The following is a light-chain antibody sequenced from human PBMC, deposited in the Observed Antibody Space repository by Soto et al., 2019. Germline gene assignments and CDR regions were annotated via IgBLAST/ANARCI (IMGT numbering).Light chain of an antibody. Sequence: IQMTQSPSTPSGTVGDRVTITCRASQTISSWLAWYQQKPGKAPKLLIYKASTLKSGVPSRFSGSGSGTEFTLTISSLQPDDFATYYCQHYNSYSEAFGQGTKVDI. CDR2: KAS. CDR3: QHYNSYSEA. V-gene: IGKV1-5*03. CDR1: QTISSW. J-gene: IGKJ1*01.